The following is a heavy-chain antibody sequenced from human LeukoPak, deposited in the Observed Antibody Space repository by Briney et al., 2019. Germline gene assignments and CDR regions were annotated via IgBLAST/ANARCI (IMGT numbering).Heavy chain of an antibody. D-gene: IGHD4-11*01. CDR1: GGSISTYY. CDR2: IYYSGIT. Sequence: SETLSLTCTVSGGSISTYYWTCIRQPPERGLEWIGYIYYSGITNYNPSLKSRVTMSVDTSRNQFSLRLNSVTAADTAVYYCARRFAVTGRYYFDYWGQGRLVTVSS. CDR3: ARRFAVTGRYYFDY. J-gene: IGHJ4*02. V-gene: IGHV4-59*01.